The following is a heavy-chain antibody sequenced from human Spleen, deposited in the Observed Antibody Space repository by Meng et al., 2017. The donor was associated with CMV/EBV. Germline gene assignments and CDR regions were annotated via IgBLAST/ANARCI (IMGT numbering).Heavy chain of an antibody. CDR3: ARDRLSPFYESGSGAHATSHGVDV. Sequence: GESLKISWAASGFTLRSYWMHWVRQIPGKGLVWVSRISSDGRSTTYADSLKGRITISRDNTKNTVHLQMSSLRVEDTAIYYCARDRLSPFYESGSGAHATSHGVDVWGQGTTVTVSS. D-gene: IGHD3-3*01. V-gene: IGHV3-74*03. J-gene: IGHJ6*02. CDR1: GFTLRSYW. CDR2: ISSDGRST.